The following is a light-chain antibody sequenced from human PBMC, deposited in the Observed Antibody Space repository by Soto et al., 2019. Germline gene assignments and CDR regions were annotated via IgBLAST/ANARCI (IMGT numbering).Light chain of an antibody. Sequence: QSALTQPPSESRAPGQRVTISCTGSSSNIGAGYDVHWYQQLPGTAPKLLIYGNSNRPSGVPDRFSGSKSGTSASLAITGLQAEDEAHYYCQSYDSSLSGSVFGGGTKLTLL. CDR3: QSYDSSLSGSV. V-gene: IGLV1-40*01. CDR1: SSNIGAGYD. J-gene: IGLJ2*01. CDR2: GNS.